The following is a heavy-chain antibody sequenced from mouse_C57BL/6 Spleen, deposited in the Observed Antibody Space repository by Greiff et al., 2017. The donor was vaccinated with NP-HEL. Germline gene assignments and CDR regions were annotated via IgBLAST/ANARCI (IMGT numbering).Heavy chain of an antibody. CDR1: GYTFTSYW. J-gene: IGHJ2*01. Sequence: LQQPGAELVKPGASVKMSCKASGYTFTSYWITWVKQRPGQGLEWIGDIYPGSGSTNYNEKFKSKATLTVDTSSSTAYMQLSSLTSEDSAVYYCARWDYYGSTFDYWGQGTTLTVSS. V-gene: IGHV1-55*01. D-gene: IGHD1-1*01. CDR2: IYPGSGST. CDR3: ARWDYYGSTFDY.